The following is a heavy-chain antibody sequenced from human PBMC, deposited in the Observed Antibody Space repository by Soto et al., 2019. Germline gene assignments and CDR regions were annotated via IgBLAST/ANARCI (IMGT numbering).Heavy chain of an antibody. CDR1: GFIFSDFS. Sequence: GGSLRLSCAVSGFIFSDFSMNWVRQAPGKGLEWVASIGSSGGYIFYADSVKGRFTISRDNAKKSLDLQINSLRAEDTAVYYCAREKKHQSLGGRFGMDVWGQGTTVTVSS. D-gene: IGHD2-2*01. V-gene: IGHV3-21*01. CDR2: IGSSGGYI. J-gene: IGHJ6*02. CDR3: AREKKHQSLGGRFGMDV.